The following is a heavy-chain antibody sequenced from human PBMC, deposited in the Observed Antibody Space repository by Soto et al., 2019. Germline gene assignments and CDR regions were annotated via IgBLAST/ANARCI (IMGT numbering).Heavy chain of an antibody. V-gene: IGHV1-18*04. Sequence: ASVRSCKASGYTFTSYGISWVRQAPGQGLEWMGWISAYNGNTNYAQKLQGRVTMTTDPSTSTAYMELRSLRSDDTAVYYSARVNLYSYGMDVWGQGTTVTAP. CDR1: GYTFTSYG. J-gene: IGHJ6*02. CDR2: ISAYNGNT. CDR3: ARVNLYSYGMDV.